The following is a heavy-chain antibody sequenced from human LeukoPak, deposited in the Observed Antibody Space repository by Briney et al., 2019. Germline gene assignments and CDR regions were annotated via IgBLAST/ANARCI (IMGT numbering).Heavy chain of an antibody. Sequence: GGSLRLSCAASGFTFSSYSMNWVRQVPGKGLEWVSYIGSTSSAIHYADSVKGRFTISRDNAKNSLHLQMNSLRAEDTAVYYCVRGKKPGWDMSYFDYWGQGILVTVSS. D-gene: IGHD1-14*01. CDR1: GFTFSSYS. CDR3: VRGKKPGWDMSYFDY. J-gene: IGHJ4*02. V-gene: IGHV3-48*01. CDR2: IGSTSSAI.